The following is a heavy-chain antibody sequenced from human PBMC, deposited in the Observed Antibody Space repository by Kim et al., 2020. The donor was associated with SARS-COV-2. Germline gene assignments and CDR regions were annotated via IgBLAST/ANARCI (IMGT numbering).Heavy chain of an antibody. V-gene: IGHV3-23*01. CDR1: GFTFSSYA. CDR3: AKDGTGTTRVY. D-gene: IGHD1-1*01. Sequence: GGSLRLSCAASGFTFSSYAMSWVRQAPGKGLEWVSAISGSGGGTYYADSVKGRFTISRDNSKNTLYLQMNSLRAEDTAVYYCAKDGTGTTRVYWGQGTLVTVSS. CDR2: ISGSGGGT. J-gene: IGHJ4*02.